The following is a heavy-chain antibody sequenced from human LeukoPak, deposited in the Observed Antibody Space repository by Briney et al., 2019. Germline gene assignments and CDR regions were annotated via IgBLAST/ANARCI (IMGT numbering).Heavy chain of an antibody. CDR3: AREGRIVLMVYAPGSWFDP. CDR2: ISYDGSNK. J-gene: IGHJ5*02. V-gene: IGHV3-30*04. Sequence: GGSLRLSCATSGFTFSSYAMHWVRQAPGKGLEWVAVISYDGSNKYYADSVKGRFTISRDNSKNTLYLQMNSLRAEDTAVYYCAREGRIVLMVYAPGSWFDPWGQGTLVTVSS. D-gene: IGHD2-8*01. CDR1: GFTFSSYA.